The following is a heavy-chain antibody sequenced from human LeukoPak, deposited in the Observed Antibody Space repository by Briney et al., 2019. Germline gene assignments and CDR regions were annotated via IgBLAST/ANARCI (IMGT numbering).Heavy chain of an antibody. CDR1: GGSISSSSYY. CDR2: IYYSGRT. CDR3: ARRGYDFWSGYYKPTKEYYMDV. D-gene: IGHD3-3*01. V-gene: IGHV4-39*01. J-gene: IGHJ6*03. Sequence: PSETLSLACTVSGGSISSSSYYWGWIRQPPGKGLEWIGSIYYSGRTYYNPSLKSRVTISVDTSKNQFSLKLSSVTAADTAVYYCARRGYDFWSGYYKPTKEYYMDVWGKGTTVTVSS.